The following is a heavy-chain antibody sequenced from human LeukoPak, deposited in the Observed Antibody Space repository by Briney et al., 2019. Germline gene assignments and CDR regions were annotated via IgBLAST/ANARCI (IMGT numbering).Heavy chain of an antibody. CDR1: GYTFTSYG. CDR3: ARDRRAVVVAAIPFDY. Sequence: ASVKVSCKASGYTFTSYGISWVRQAPGQGLGWMGWISAYNGNTNYAQKLQGRVTMTTDTSTSTAYMELRSLRSDDTAVYYCARDRRAVVVAAIPFDYWGQGTLVTVSS. D-gene: IGHD2-15*01. CDR2: ISAYNGNT. V-gene: IGHV1-18*01. J-gene: IGHJ4*02.